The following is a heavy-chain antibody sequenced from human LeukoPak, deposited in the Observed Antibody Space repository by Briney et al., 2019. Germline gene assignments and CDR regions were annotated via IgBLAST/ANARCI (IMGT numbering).Heavy chain of an antibody. J-gene: IGHJ4*02. CDR1: GGSISSGGYY. CDR2: IYYSGST. V-gene: IGHV4-31*03. Sequence: PSETLSLTCTVSGGSISSGGYYWSWIRQHPGKGLEWIGYIYYSGSTYYNPSLKSRVTISVDTSKNQFSLKLSSVTAADTVVYYCAREMVRSKHYYDSGGYSDWGQGTLVTVSS. CDR3: AREMVRSKHYYDSGGYSD. D-gene: IGHD3-22*01.